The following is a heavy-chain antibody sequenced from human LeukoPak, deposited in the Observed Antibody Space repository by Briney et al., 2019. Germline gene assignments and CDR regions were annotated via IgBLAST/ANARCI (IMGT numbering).Heavy chain of an antibody. D-gene: IGHD6-19*01. CDR2: ISGSGGST. J-gene: IGHJ4*02. CDR1: GFTFSSYG. CDR3: ARDAFPPGIAVAGTWGYFDY. V-gene: IGHV3-23*01. Sequence: GGSLRLSCAASGFTFSSYGMSWVRQAPGKGLEWVSAISGSGGSTYYADSVKGRFTISRDNSKNTLYLQMNSLRAEDTAVYYCARDAFPPGIAVAGTWGYFDYWSQGTLVTVSS.